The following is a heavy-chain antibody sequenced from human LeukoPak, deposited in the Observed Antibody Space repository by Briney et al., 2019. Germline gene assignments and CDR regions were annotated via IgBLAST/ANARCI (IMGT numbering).Heavy chain of an antibody. J-gene: IGHJ4*02. Sequence: PGGSLRLSCAASGFTFSTYGMHWVRQAPGKGLEWVAFIRYDGSNKYYADSVKGRFTISRDNAKNSLYLQMNSLRAEDTALYYCARAYYDSSGYLTSDYWGQGTLVTVSS. CDR1: GFTFSTYG. CDR2: IRYDGSNK. CDR3: ARAYYDSSGYLTSDY. D-gene: IGHD3-22*01. V-gene: IGHV3-30*02.